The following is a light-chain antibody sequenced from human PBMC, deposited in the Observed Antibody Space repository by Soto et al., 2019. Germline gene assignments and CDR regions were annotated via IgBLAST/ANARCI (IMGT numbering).Light chain of an antibody. V-gene: IGKV3-20*01. CDR1: QSVGSRW. CDR2: GAS. J-gene: IGKJ1*01. Sequence: EIVLTQSPGTLSLSPGERATLSCRASQSVGSRWLAWYQQKPGQAPRLLIYGASIRATGIPDRFSGSGSGTDFTLTISRLEPEDFAVYYCQQYDSSRTFGQGTKVEIK. CDR3: QQYDSSRT.